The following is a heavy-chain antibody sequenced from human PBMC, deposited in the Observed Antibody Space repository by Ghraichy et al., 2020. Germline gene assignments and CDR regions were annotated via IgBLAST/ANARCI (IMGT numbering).Heavy chain of an antibody. CDR2: IKNDGSST. Sequence: GGSLRLSCAASGFTFSRYSMHWVRQVPGKDLVWVSRIKNDGSSTGYADSVKGRFTISRDDAKNTLSLQMNSLRAEDTAVYYCARGYYYGMDVWGQGTTVTVSS. CDR1: GFTFSRYS. V-gene: IGHV3-74*01. J-gene: IGHJ6*02. CDR3: ARGYYYGMDV.